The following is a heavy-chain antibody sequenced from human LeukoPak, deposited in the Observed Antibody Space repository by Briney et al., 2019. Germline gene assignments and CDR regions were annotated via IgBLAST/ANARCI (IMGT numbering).Heavy chain of an antibody. CDR2: IYYSGST. CDR1: GGSISSSSYY. V-gene: IGHV4-39*07. J-gene: IGHJ6*03. CDR3: ARGHPDYYYYYMDV. Sequence: SETLSLTCTVSGGSISSSSYYWGWIRQPPGKGLEWIGSIYYSGSTYYNPSLKSRVTISVDTSKNQFSLKLSSVTAADTAVYYCARGHPDYYYYYMDVWGKGTTVTVSS.